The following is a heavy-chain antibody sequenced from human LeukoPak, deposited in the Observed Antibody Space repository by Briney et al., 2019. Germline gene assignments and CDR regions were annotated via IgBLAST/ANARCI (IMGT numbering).Heavy chain of an antibody. J-gene: IGHJ6*03. CDR1: GFTFSSYW. CDR2: IKQDGSEK. Sequence: GGSLRLSCAASGFTFSSYWMSWVRQAPGKGLEWVANIKQDGSEKYYVDSVKGRFTISRDNAKNSLYLQMNSLRAEDTAVYYCARSHQWIQLWLRRGYYYYMDVWGKGTTVTISS. V-gene: IGHV3-7*01. CDR3: ARSHQWIQLWLRRGYYYYMDV. D-gene: IGHD5-18*01.